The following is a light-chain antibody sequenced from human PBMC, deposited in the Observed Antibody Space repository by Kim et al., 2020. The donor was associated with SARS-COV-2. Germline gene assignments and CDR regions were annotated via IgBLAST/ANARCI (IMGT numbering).Light chain of an antibody. Sequence: NFMLTQPHSVSESPGKTVTTSCTRSSGSIASNYVQWYQQRPGSAPTTVIYEDNQRPSGVPDRFSGSIDSSSNSASLTISGLKTEDEADYYCQSYDSSKVFGGGTKLTVL. J-gene: IGLJ3*02. CDR1: SGSIASNY. V-gene: IGLV6-57*04. CDR2: EDN. CDR3: QSYDSSKV.